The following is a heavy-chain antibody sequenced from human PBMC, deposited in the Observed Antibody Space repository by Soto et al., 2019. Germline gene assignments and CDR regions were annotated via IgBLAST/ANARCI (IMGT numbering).Heavy chain of an antibody. J-gene: IGHJ3*02. D-gene: IGHD3-22*01. V-gene: IGHV2-26*01. CDR2: SFSNDEK. CDR1: GFSLSNARMG. CDR3: ARAGSYYYDSSGYTPGVESLDI. Sequence: SGPTLVNPKETLTLTCTVSGFSLSNARMGVSWIRQPTGTALELLAHSFSNDEKSYSTSLKSMLTISKDTSKSQVVLTMTNMDPVDTATYYCARAGSYYYDSSGYTPGVESLDIWGQGTIVTVS.